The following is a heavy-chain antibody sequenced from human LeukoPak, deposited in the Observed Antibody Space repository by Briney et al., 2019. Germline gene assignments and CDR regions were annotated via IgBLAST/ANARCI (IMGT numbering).Heavy chain of an antibody. Sequence: ASVKVSCKASGYTLTSYDINWVRQATGQGLEWMGWMNPNSGNTSYAQKFQGRVTMTRDTSINTAYMELSSLRSEDTAVYYCASNAEGAGYYYYYGMDVWGQGTTVTVSS. CDR3: ASNAEGAGYYYYYGMDV. J-gene: IGHJ6*02. CDR1: GYTLTSYD. CDR2: MNPNSGNT. V-gene: IGHV1-8*01. D-gene: IGHD2-15*01.